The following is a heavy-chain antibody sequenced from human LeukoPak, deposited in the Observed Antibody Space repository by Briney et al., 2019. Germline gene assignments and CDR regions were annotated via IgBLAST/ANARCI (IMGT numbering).Heavy chain of an antibody. CDR2: IAGSGDST. CDR3: ATPAYCGGDCYSTYAFDI. V-gene: IGHV3-23*01. Sequence: PGGSLRLSCAVSGFTFSNYAMSWVRQVPGKGLEWVSAIAGSGDSTYYADSVKGRFTISRDNSKNTLYLKMYTMRAEDTALYYCATPAYCGGDCYSTYAFDIWGQGTMVTVSS. D-gene: IGHD2-21*02. J-gene: IGHJ3*02. CDR1: GFTFSNYA.